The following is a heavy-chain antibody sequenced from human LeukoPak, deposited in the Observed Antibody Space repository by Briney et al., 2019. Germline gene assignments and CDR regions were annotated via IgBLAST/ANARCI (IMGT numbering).Heavy chain of an antibody. V-gene: IGHV3-7*01. CDR1: GFTFSNAW. CDR2: IKQDGSEK. D-gene: IGHD3-10*01. CDR3: ASITLDY. Sequence: GGSLRLSCAASGFTFSNAWMSWVRQAPGKGLEWVANIKQDGSEKYYVDSVKGRFTISRDNAKNSLYLQMNSLRAEDTAVYYCASITLDYWGQGTLVTVSS. J-gene: IGHJ4*02.